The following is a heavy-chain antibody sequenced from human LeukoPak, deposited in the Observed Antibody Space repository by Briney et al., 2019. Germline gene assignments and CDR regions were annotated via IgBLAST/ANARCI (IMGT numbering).Heavy chain of an antibody. CDR1: GYTFTSYY. D-gene: IGHD2-2*01. V-gene: IGHV1-2*02. Sequence: ASVKVSCKASGYTFTSYYMHWVRQAPGQGLEWMGWINPNSGGTNYAQKFQGRVTMTRDTSISTAYMELSRLRSDDTAVYYCARVELLSRAFDIWGQGTMVTVSS. J-gene: IGHJ3*02. CDR3: ARVELLSRAFDI. CDR2: INPNSGGT.